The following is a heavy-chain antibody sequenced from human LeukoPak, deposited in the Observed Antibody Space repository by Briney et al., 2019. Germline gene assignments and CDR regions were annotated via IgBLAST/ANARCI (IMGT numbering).Heavy chain of an antibody. CDR1: GFKFSDHY. J-gene: IGHJ4*02. Sequence: GGSLRLSCAASGFKFSDHYIDWVRQAPGKGLEWVSAISGSGGSTYYADSVKGRFTISRDNSKNTLYLQMNSLRAEDTAVYYCAKLTLYYGSGSYSDYWGQGTLVTVSS. V-gene: IGHV3-23*01. CDR3: AKLTLYYGSGSYSDY. D-gene: IGHD3-10*01. CDR2: ISGSGGST.